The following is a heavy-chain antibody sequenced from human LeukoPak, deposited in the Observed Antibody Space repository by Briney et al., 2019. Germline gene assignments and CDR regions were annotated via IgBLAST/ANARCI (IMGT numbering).Heavy chain of an antibody. CDR3: VRGFDGYFGFDL. V-gene: IGHV3-7*05. CDR2: INQDGSET. Sequence: GGSLRLSCAASGFIFSTYWMSWVRLAPGKGLEWVANINQDGSETFYVDSVRGRFTISRDNGKDSMFVQMDSLRAEDTAVYYCVRGFDGYFGFDLWGQGTMVTVSS. CDR1: GFIFSTYW. D-gene: IGHD5-24*01. J-gene: IGHJ3*01.